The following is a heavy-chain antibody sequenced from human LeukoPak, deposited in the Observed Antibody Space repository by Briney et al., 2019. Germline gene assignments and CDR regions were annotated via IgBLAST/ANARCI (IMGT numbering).Heavy chain of an antibody. CDR2: IRYDGSNK. Sequence: SGGSLRLSCAASGFTFSSYAMHWVHQAPGKGLEWVAFIRYDGSNKYYADSVKGRFTISRDNSKDTLYLQMNSLRPEDTAVYYCAKVEYTSSWYGVGSLDYWGQGTLVTVSS. CDR3: AKVEYTSSWYGVGSLDY. V-gene: IGHV3-30*02. CDR1: GFTFSSYA. D-gene: IGHD6-13*01. J-gene: IGHJ4*02.